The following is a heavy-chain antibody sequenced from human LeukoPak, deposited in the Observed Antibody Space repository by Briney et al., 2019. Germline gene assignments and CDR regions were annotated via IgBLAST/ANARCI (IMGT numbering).Heavy chain of an antibody. Sequence: SGGSLRLSCAASGFTFSDYYMSWIRQAPGKGLEWVSYISSSSSIIYYADSVKGRFTISRDNAKNTLYLQMSSLRAEDTAVYYCARDWYHAIDYWGQGTLVTVSS. CDR3: ARDWYHAIDY. J-gene: IGHJ4*02. CDR2: ISSSSSII. CDR1: GFTFSDYY. V-gene: IGHV3-11*04. D-gene: IGHD2-2*01.